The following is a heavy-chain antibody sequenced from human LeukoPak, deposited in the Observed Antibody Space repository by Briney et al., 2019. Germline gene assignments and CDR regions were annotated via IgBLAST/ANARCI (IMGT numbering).Heavy chain of an antibody. CDR2: INPNSGGT. Sequence: GASVKVSCKASGYTFAGYYMHWVRQAPGQGLEWMGRINPNSGGTNYAQKFQGRVTMTRDTSISTAYMELRSLRSDDTAVYYCARDCSGGSCYLYFDYWGQGTLVTVSS. CDR3: ARDCSGGSCYLYFDY. D-gene: IGHD2-15*01. V-gene: IGHV1-2*06. CDR1: GYTFAGYY. J-gene: IGHJ4*02.